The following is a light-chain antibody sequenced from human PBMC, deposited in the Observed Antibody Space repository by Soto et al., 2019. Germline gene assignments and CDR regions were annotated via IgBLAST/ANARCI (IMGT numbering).Light chain of an antibody. CDR1: QSISKW. CDR3: QQYSTFPRT. CDR2: DAS. Sequence: DIQMTQSPSTLSASVGDRLVITCRASQSISKWLAWYRQKPGEAPEFLIYDASTLESGVPSRFSGSGSGTEFTLTISSLQPEDFATFYCQQYSTFPRTFGQGTKVDIK. J-gene: IGKJ1*01. V-gene: IGKV1-5*01.